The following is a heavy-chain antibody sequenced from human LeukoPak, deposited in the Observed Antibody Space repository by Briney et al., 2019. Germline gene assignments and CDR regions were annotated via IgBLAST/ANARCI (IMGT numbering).Heavy chain of an antibody. CDR3: AKDSQYYYDSSGYYVDY. D-gene: IGHD3-22*01. J-gene: IGHJ4*02. CDR2: ISGSGGST. CDR1: GFTFSSYA. Sequence: GGSLRLSCAASGFTFSSYAMSWVRQAPGEGLEWVSAISGSGGSTYYADSVKGRFTISRDNSKNTLYLQMNSLRAEDTAVYYCAKDSQYYYDSSGYYVDYWGQGTLVTVSS. V-gene: IGHV3-23*01.